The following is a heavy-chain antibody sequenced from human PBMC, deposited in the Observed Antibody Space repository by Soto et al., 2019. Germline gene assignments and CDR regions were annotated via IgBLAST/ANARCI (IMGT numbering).Heavy chain of an antibody. CDR1: GFSLSNARMG. CDR3: ARAILGATYYYYGMDV. CDR2: IFSNDEK. J-gene: IGHJ6*02. V-gene: IGHV2-26*01. Sequence: SGPTLVNPTETLTLTCTVSGFSLSNARMGVSWIRLPPGKALEWLAHIFSNDEKSYSTSLKSRLTISKDTSKSQVVLTMTNMDPVDTVTYYCARAILGATYYYYGMDVWGQGTTVTVSS. D-gene: IGHD3-9*01.